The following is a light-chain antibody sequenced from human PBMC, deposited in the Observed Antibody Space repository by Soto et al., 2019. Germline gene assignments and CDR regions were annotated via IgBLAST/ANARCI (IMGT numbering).Light chain of an antibody. Sequence: DIQMTQAPSSPSASVGDRVTITCRASQSISSYLNWYQQKPGKAPKLLIYAASSLQIGVLSRFSGSGAGTDFTLTISSLQPEDFATYYCQQCYSTPPGFNFGPGTKVDIK. V-gene: IGKV1-39*01. CDR2: AAS. J-gene: IGKJ3*01. CDR1: QSISSY. CDR3: QQCYSTPPGFN.